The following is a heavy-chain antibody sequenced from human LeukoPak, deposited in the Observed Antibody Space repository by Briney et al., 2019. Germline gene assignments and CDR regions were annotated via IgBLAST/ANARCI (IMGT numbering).Heavy chain of an antibody. Sequence: QPGGSLRLSCAASGFTFSSYGMHWVRQAPGKGLEWVAFIHYDGANKYYADSVKGRFTISRDNSKNTLYLQMNSLRAEDTAVYYCAKGGGGYSAYSAVWGKGTTVTVSS. CDR1: GFTFSSYG. V-gene: IGHV3-30*02. CDR3: AKGGGGYSAYSAV. D-gene: IGHD5-12*01. CDR2: IHYDGANK. J-gene: IGHJ6*04.